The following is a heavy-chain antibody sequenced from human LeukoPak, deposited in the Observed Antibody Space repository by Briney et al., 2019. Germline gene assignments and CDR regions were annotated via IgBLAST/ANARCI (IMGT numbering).Heavy chain of an antibody. CDR1: GGSISSGGYS. CDR2: IYSGGST. CDR3: AREGPRDAFDI. V-gene: IGHV3-53*01. J-gene: IGHJ3*02. Sequence: ETLSLTCAVSGGSISSGGYSWSWVRQAPGKGLEWVSVIYSGGSTYYADSVKGRFTISRDNSKNTLYLQMNSLRAEDTVVYYCAREGPRDAFDIWGQGTMVTVSS.